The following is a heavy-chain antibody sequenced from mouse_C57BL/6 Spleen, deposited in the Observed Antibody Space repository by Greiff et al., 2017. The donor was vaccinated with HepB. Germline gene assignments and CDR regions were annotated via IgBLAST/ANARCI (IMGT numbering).Heavy chain of an antibody. Sequence: QVQLQQSGAELVRPGASVTLSCKASGYTFTDYEMHWVKQTPVHGLEWIGAIDPETGGTAYNQKFKGKAILTADKSSSTAYMELRSLTSEDSAVYYCTRGGSSHYFDYWGQGTTLTVSS. V-gene: IGHV1-15*01. J-gene: IGHJ2*01. CDR2: IDPETGGT. CDR3: TRGGSSHYFDY. CDR1: GYTFTDYE. D-gene: IGHD1-1*01.